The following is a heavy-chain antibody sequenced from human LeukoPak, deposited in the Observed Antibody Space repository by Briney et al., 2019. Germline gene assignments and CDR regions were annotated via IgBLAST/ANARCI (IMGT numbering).Heavy chain of an antibody. CDR3: ARSGPFMVRGVIEILNYYYYYMDV. CDR1: GGSFSGYY. D-gene: IGHD3-10*01. CDR2: INHSGST. Sequence: SESLSLTCAVYGGSFSGYYWSWIRQPPGKGLEWIGEINHSGSTNYNPSLKSRVTISVDTSKNQFSLKLSSVTAADTAVYYCARSGPFMVRGVIEILNYYYYYMDVWGKGTTVTVSS. V-gene: IGHV4-34*01. J-gene: IGHJ6*03.